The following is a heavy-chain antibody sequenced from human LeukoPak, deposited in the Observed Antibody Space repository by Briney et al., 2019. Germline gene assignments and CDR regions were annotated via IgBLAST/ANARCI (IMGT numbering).Heavy chain of an antibody. CDR1: GGSISSGGYS. D-gene: IGHD2-2*01. CDR2: IYHSGST. Sequence: KPSETLSLTCAVSGGSISSGGYSWSWIRQPPGKGLEWIGYIYHSGSTYYNPSLKSRVTISVDRSKNQFSLKLSSVTAADTAVYYCARVTAYCSSTSCYDGPGGTYYFDYWGQGTLVTVSS. J-gene: IGHJ4*02. V-gene: IGHV4-30-2*01. CDR3: ARVTAYCSSTSCYDGPGGTYYFDY.